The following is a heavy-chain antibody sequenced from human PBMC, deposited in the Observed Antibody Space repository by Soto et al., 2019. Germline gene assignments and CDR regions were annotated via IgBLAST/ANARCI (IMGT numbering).Heavy chain of an antibody. CDR2: ISGTCYTT. Sequence: EMQLLESGGGLVQPGGSLRLSCAASGFTFRFAMSWVRQAPGKGLEWVSTISGTCYTTYYADSVKGRFTISRDNSNNTLYLQMSSLRAEDTALYYCAKEGHYDSSGLDALDIWGQGTMVTVFS. D-gene: IGHD3-22*01. CDR3: AKEGHYDSSGLDALDI. CDR1: GFTFRFA. V-gene: IGHV3-23*01. J-gene: IGHJ3*02.